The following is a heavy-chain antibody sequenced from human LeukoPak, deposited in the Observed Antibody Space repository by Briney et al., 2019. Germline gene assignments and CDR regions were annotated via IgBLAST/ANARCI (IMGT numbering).Heavy chain of an antibody. J-gene: IGHJ4*02. CDR1: GYTFTDYF. Sequence: ASLKVSCKASGYTFTDYFIHWVRQAPEQGLEWMGWINPNSAGTNSAQKFQGRVTMTRDTSTSTAFMELSRLRSDDTAVYYCARSYYYDDSAYYPRVPIDYWGQGTLVTVSS. CDR3: ARSYYYDDSAYYPRVPIDY. D-gene: IGHD3-22*01. V-gene: IGHV1-2*02. CDR2: INPNSAGT.